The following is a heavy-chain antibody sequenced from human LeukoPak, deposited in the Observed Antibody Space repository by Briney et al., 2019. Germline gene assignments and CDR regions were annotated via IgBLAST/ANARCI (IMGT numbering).Heavy chain of an antibody. V-gene: IGHV4-59*08. CDR1: GGSISSYY. D-gene: IGHD2-15*01. CDR2: IHYSGDT. J-gene: IGHJ4*02. Sequence: SETLSLTCTVSGGSISSYYWTWIRQPPWKGLEWIGYIHYSGDTKCNPSLKSRVTISVDASKNQVSLQLNSVTAADTAVYYCAGYCGGGSCADSWGQGTLVTVSS. CDR3: AGYCGGGSCADS.